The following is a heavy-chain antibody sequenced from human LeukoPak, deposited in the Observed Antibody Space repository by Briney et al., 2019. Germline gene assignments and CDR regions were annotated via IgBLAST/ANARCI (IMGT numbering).Heavy chain of an antibody. CDR1: GGSISSSSYY. J-gene: IGHJ3*02. Sequence: PSETLSLTCTVSGGSISSSSYYWGWIRQPPGKGLVWIGSIYYSGSTYYNPSLKSRVTISVDTSKNQFSLKLSSVTAADTAVYYCARRGAFDIWGQGTMVTVSS. CDR2: IYYSGST. V-gene: IGHV4-39*01. CDR3: ARRGAFDI.